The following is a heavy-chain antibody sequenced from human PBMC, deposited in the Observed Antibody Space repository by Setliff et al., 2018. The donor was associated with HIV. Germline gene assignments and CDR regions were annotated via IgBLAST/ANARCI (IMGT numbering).Heavy chain of an antibody. J-gene: IGHJ3*01. CDR2: ITAYNVDA. V-gene: IGHV1-18*01. CDR3: ATARPGARFDV. D-gene: IGHD6-6*01. CDR1: VHTFASYG. Sequence: ASVKVSCKASVHTFASYGIGWLRQAPGQGLEWLGWITAYNVDAPNAQKSQGRVTMTIDIPTTTAYMEMRSLRFDDTAVYYCATARPGARFDVWGQGTMVTVSS.